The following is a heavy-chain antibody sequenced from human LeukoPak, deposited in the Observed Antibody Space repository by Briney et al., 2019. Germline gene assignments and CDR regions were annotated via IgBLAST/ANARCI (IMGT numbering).Heavy chain of an antibody. CDR2: ISSSGSTI. Sequence: PGGSLRLSCAASGFTFSSYAMSWVRQAPGKGLEWVSYISSSGSTIYYADSVKGRFTISRDNAKNSLYLQMNSLRAEDTAVYYCAKARRDYYYYYMDVWGKGTTVTVSS. CDR3: AKARRDYYYYYMDV. D-gene: IGHD6-6*01. CDR1: GFTFSSYA. J-gene: IGHJ6*03. V-gene: IGHV3-48*04.